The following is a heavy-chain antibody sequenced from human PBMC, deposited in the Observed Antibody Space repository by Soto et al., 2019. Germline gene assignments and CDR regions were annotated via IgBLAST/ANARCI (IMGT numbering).Heavy chain of an antibody. D-gene: IGHD6-6*01. J-gene: IGHJ6*03. CDR1: GGTFSSYT. V-gene: IGHV1-69*02. CDR2: IIPILGIA. Sequence: GASVKVSCKASGGTFSSYTISWVRQAPGQGLEWMGRIIPILGIANYAQKFQGRVTITADKSTSTAYMELSSLRSEDTAVYYCARARVAARRGYYYYYYMDVWGKGTTVTVSS. CDR3: ARARVAARRGYYYYYYMDV.